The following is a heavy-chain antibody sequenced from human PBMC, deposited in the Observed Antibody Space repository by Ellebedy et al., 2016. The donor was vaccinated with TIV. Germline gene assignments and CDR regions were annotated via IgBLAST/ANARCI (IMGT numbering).Heavy chain of an antibody. CDR3: ARAWGFKLNYFYYGMDV. CDR1: GGSISSSNW. D-gene: IGHD1-7*01. CDR2: IYHSGST. V-gene: IGHV4-4*02. J-gene: IGHJ6*02. Sequence: SETLSLXCAVSGGSISSSNWWSRVRQPPGKGLEWIGEIYHSGSTHYNPSLKSRVTISVDKSKNQFSLKLSSVTAADTAVYYCARAWGFKLNYFYYGMDVWGQGTTVTVSS.